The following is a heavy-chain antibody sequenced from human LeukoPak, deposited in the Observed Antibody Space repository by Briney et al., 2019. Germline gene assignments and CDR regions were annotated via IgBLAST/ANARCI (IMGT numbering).Heavy chain of an antibody. CDR3: TKDLTSYHDSRDPP. Sequence: QTGGSLRLSCAASGFTFSSYGMHWVRQAPGKGLEWVAVISYDGSNKYYADSVKGRFTISRDNSKNTLYLQMNSLRAEDTAAYYCTKDLTSYHDSRDPPWGQGTLVTVSS. D-gene: IGHD3-22*01. J-gene: IGHJ5*02. CDR1: GFTFSSYG. CDR2: ISYDGSNK. V-gene: IGHV3-30*18.